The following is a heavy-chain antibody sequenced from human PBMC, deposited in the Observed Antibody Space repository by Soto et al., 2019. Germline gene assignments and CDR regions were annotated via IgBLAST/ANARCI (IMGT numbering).Heavy chain of an antibody. CDR2: IYYSGST. D-gene: IGHD3-22*01. V-gene: IGHV4-39*01. Sequence: PSETLSLTCTVSGGSISSSSYFWGWIRQPPGKGLEWGGSIYYSGSTYYNPSLESRVTISVDTSKNQYSLKMGSVTAADTAVYFSASWHYYGCSGYYSFDYWGQGTLVTVSS. CDR1: GGSISSSSYF. CDR3: ASWHYYGCSGYYSFDY. J-gene: IGHJ4*02.